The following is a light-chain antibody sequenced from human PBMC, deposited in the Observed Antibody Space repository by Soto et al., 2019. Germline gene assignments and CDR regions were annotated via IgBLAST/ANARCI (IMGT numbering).Light chain of an antibody. V-gene: IGLV2-14*01. J-gene: IGLJ3*02. CDR3: SSYTSSRTWV. CDR2: DVS. Sequence: QSALTQPASVSGSPGQSITISCTGTSSDIGGYNYVSWYQQHPGKAPKLMIYDVSIRPSGVSNRFSGSKSGNTASLTISGLQAEDEADYYCSSYTSSRTWVFGGGTQLTVL. CDR1: SSDIGGYNY.